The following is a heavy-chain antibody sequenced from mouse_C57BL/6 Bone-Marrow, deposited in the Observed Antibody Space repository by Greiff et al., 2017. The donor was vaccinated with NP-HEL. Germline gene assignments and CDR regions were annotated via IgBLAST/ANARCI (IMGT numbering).Heavy chain of an antibody. CDR2: ISNGGGRP. Sequence: DVKLVESGGGLVQPGGSLKLSCAASGFTFSDYYLYWVRQTPEKRLEWVAYISNGGGRPYYPDTVKGRFTISRDNAKNTLYLQMSRLKSEDTAMYYCARHTPAYWGQGTLVTVSA. CDR3: ARHTPAY. V-gene: IGHV5-12*01. J-gene: IGHJ3*01. CDR1: GFTFSDYY.